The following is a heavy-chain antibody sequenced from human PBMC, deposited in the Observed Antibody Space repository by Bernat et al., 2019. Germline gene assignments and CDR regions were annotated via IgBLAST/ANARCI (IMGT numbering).Heavy chain of an antibody. CDR2: IIPIFGTA. D-gene: IGHD2-2*01. V-gene: IGHV1-69*06. Sequence: QVQLVQSGAEVKKPGSSVKVSCKASGGTFSSYAISWVRQAPGQGLEWMGGIIPIFGTANYAQKFQGRVTITAEKSPGPAYMEVSSLRSEDTTVYCGARASAYQLVNYFDYWGQGTLVTVSS. CDR1: GGTFSSYA. J-gene: IGHJ4*02. CDR3: ARASAYQLVNYFDY.